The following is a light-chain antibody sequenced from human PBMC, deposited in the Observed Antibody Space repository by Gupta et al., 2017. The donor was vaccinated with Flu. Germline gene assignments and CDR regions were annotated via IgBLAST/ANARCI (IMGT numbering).Light chain of an antibody. Sequence: EVVLTQSPATLSLSPGERATLSCRASQSVTGALAWYQQKPGQAPRLLVYDDSNRAAGIPVKFSGSGSGTDFTLTISNLEPEDFAVYYCQQRDYWPITFGGGTKVEIK. V-gene: IGKV3-11*01. CDR2: DDS. CDR3: QQRDYWPIT. CDR1: QSVTGA. J-gene: IGKJ4*01.